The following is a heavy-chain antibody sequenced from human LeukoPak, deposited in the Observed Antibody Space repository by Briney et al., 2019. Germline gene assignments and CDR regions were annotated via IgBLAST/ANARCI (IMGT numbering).Heavy chain of an antibody. CDR1: GFTVSRNY. D-gene: IGHD5-24*01. J-gene: IGHJ4*02. CDR2: IYSGGST. CDR3: ARGDGYNFFDY. V-gene: IGHV3-53*01. Sequence: GGSLRLSCAASGFTVSRNYMSWVRQSPGKGLEWVSVIYSGGSTNYADSVKGRFTISRDNSENTLYLQMKSLRAEDTAVYYCARGDGYNFFDYWGQGTLVTVSS.